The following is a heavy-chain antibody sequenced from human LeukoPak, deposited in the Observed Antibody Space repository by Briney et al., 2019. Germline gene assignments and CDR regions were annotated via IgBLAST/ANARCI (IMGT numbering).Heavy chain of an antibody. D-gene: IGHD2-15*01. J-gene: IGHJ3*02. Sequence: GGSLRLSCAASGFTFSSYGMHWVRQALGKGLEWVAVISYDGSNKYYADSVKGRFTISRDNSKNTLYLQMNSLRAEDTAVYYCAKNLGYCSGGSCFGAFDIWGQGTMVTVSS. CDR3: AKNLGYCSGGSCFGAFDI. V-gene: IGHV3-30*18. CDR1: GFTFSSYG. CDR2: ISYDGSNK.